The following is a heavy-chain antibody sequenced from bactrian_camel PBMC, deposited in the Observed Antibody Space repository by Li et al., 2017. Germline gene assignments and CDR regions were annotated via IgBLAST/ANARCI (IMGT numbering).Heavy chain of an antibody. CDR2: INSGGGGMK. CDR3: AAYIWPNCHLPRY. CDR1: GTTYSSRG. V-gene: IGHV3S40*01. D-gene: IGHD2*01. Sequence: VQLVESGGGSAQSGGSLRLSCAASGTTYSSRGMGWFRQAPGKGLEWMTTINSGGGGMKYYADSVRGRFTISRDNAKNMVYLQMNSLKTVDTAVYYCAAYIWPNCHLPRYGGQGTQVTVS. J-gene: IGHJ4*01.